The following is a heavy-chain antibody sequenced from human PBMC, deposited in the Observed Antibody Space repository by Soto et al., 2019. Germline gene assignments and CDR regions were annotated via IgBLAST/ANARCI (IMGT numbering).Heavy chain of an antibody. Sequence: SVGSLRLSCAASGFTFSSYEMNWVRQAPGKGLEWVSYVSSSGTTIYYADSVKGRFTISRDNAKNSLSLQMNSLRAEDTAVYYCAREHSSGYYYYGMDVWGQGTTVTVSS. J-gene: IGHJ6*02. D-gene: IGHD6-19*01. CDR3: AREHSSGYYYYGMDV. V-gene: IGHV3-48*03. CDR2: VSSSGTTI. CDR1: GFTFSSYE.